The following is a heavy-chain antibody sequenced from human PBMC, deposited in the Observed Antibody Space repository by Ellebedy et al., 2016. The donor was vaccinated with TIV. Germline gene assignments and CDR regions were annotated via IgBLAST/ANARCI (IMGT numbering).Heavy chain of an antibody. V-gene: IGHV5-51*01. CDR2: IYPDDSDT. Sequence: KVSCKGSGYTFSNYWIGWVRQMPGKGLDLMGIIYPDDSDTRYSPAFRCLITISVDKSMNTAYLQWNSLKASDTAIYYCARPNLVRGVVNNWFEPWGQGTLVTVSS. CDR3: ARPNLVRGVVNNWFEP. CDR1: GYTFSNYW. D-gene: IGHD3-10*01. J-gene: IGHJ5*02.